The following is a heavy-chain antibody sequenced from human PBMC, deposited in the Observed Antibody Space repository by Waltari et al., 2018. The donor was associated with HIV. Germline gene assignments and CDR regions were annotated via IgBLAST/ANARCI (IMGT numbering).Heavy chain of an antibody. CDR2: IKQEGREK. J-gene: IGHJ3*02. D-gene: IGHD7-27*01. V-gene: IGHV3-7*01. Sequence: EVQLVESGGTLVQPGGSLRLSCAASGFTFSSYWMSWVRQAPGKGLELVANIKQEGREKVYVDAVMGRFTISRGNAKKSLYLQMNSLGVEDTAVYYCARVTGALVYFSAVDMWGLGTMVAVSS. CDR3: ARVTGALVYFSAVDM. CDR1: GFTFSSYW.